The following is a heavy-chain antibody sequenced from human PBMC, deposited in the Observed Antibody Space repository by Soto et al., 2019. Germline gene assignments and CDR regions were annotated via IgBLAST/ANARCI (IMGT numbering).Heavy chain of an antibody. CDR1: GGSISSYY. V-gene: IGHV4-59*01. D-gene: IGHD2-15*01. CDR3: AREARWAFDI. Sequence: PSETLSLTCTVSGGSISSYYWSWIRQPPGKGLEWIGYIYYSGSTNYNPSLKSRVTISVDTSKNQFSLKLSSVTAADTAVYYCAREARWAFDIWGQGTMVTVSS. J-gene: IGHJ3*02. CDR2: IYYSGST.